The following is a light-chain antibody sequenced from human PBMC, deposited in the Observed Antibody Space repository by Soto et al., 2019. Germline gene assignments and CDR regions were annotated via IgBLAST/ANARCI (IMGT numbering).Light chain of an antibody. J-gene: IGLJ1*01. CDR1: DSNIGGGA. V-gene: IGLV1-44*01. CDR3: AAWDDSVGGQV. Sequence: QSVLPQPPSASGTPGQGVTISCSGSDSNIGGGAVNWYQHLPGTAPKLLIFSDNQRPSGVPDRFSGSRSGTSASLAISGLQSEDEADYYCAAWDDSVGGQVFGNGTKVTVL. CDR2: SDN.